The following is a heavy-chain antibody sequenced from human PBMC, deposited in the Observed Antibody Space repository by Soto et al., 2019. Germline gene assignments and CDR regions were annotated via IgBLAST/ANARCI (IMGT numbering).Heavy chain of an antibody. CDR1: GYTFTSYA. D-gene: IGHD6-19*01. Sequence: QVQLVQSGAEEKKPGASVKVSCKASGYTFTSYAMHWVRQAPGQRLEWMGWINAGNGNTKYSQKFQGRVTITRDTSASTAYMVLSSLRSEDTAVYYCARSAGIAVADYWGQGTLVTVSS. V-gene: IGHV1-3*05. CDR2: INAGNGNT. CDR3: ARSAGIAVADY. J-gene: IGHJ4*02.